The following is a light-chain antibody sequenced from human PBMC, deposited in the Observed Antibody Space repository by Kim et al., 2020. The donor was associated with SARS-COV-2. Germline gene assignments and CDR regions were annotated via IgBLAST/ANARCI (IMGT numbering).Light chain of an antibody. CDR1: QSVSSDT. CDR3: LHYVYSSWT. CDR2: GAS. V-gene: IGKV3-20*01. Sequence: EIVLTQSPGTLSLSPGERATLSCRASQSVSSDTLAWYQQQPGQAPRLLIYGASSRATGIPDRFSGSGSGTDFTLTISRLEPEDFAVYYWLHYVYSSWTFGQGTKVDIK. J-gene: IGKJ1*01.